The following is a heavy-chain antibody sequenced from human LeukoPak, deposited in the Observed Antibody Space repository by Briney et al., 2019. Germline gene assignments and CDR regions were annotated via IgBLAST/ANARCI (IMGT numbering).Heavy chain of an antibody. CDR3: ATDSKY. V-gene: IGHV4-4*07. CDR1: GGSIRNYY. Sequence: PSETLSLTCTGSGGSIRNYYWSWIRQPAGNGLEWIGRVYSSGTTNYNPSLKSRVTMSVDTSKNQFSLRLISVNAADAAVYYCATDSKYWGEGTLVTVSS. J-gene: IGHJ4*02. CDR2: VYSSGTT.